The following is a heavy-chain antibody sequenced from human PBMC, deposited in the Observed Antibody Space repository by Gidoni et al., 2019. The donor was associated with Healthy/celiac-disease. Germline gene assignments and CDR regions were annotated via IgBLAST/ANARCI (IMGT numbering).Heavy chain of an antibody. CDR2: ISWDGGST. CDR3: AKDKGSSAHARYFDY. CDR1: GFTFDDYT. Sequence: EVQLVESGGVVVQPGGSLRLSCAASGFTFDDYTMHWVRQAPGKGLEWVSLISWDGGSTYYADSVKGRFTISRDNSKNSLYLQMNSLRTEDTALYYCAKDKGSSAHARYFDYWGQGTLVTVSS. J-gene: IGHJ4*02. V-gene: IGHV3-43*01. D-gene: IGHD3-10*01.